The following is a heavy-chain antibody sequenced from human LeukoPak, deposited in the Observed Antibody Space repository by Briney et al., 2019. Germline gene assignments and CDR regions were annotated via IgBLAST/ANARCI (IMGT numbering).Heavy chain of an antibody. CDR3: ARGTGSYDSSGYGYYYYMDV. D-gene: IGHD3-22*01. Sequence: ASVKVSCKASGGTFSSYATSWVRQAPGQGLERMGGIIPIFGTANYAQKFQGRVTITTDESTSTAYMELSSLRSEDTAVYYCARGTGSYDSSGYGYYYYMDVWGKGTTVTVSS. V-gene: IGHV1-69*05. CDR2: IIPIFGTA. CDR1: GGTFSSYA. J-gene: IGHJ6*03.